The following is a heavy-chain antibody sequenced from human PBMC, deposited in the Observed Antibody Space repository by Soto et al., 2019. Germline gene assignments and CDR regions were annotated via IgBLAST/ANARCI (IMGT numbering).Heavy chain of an antibody. Sequence: SETLSLTCTVSGGYISSYYWSWIRQPPGKGLEWIGYIYYSGSTNYNPSLKSRVTISVDTSKNQFSLKLSSVTAADTAVYYCARSTAFDYWGQGTLVTVSS. D-gene: IGHD2-21*02. CDR1: GGYISSYY. J-gene: IGHJ4*02. CDR3: ARSTAFDY. V-gene: IGHV4-59*01. CDR2: IYYSGST.